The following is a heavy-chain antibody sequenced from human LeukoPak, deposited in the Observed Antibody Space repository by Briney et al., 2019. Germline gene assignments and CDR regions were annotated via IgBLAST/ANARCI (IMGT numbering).Heavy chain of an antibody. V-gene: IGHV1-18*01. J-gene: IGHJ4*02. CDR3: ARDPLYTSSWYVVPDH. CDR1: GYTFTSYG. Sequence: ASVKVSCKASGYTFTSYGISWVRQAPGQGLEWMGWISTYSGNTNYAQKLQGRVTMTTDTSTSTAYMELRSLRSDDTAVYYCARDPLYTSSWYVVPDHWGQGTLVTVSS. CDR2: ISTYSGNT. D-gene: IGHD6-13*01.